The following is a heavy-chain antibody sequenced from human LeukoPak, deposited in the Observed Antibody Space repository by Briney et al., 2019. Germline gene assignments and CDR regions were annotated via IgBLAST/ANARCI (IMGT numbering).Heavy chain of an antibody. CDR2: IYSSGNT. CDR3: ARRYTASPGERFDY. CDR1: GGSISNYY. J-gene: IGHJ4*02. V-gene: IGHV4-59*08. D-gene: IGHD2-2*02. Sequence: SETPSLTCTVSGGSISNYYWTWIRQPPGKGLEWIGYIYSSGNTNYNPSLNSRVTISLDTSKNQFSLMLRSLTAADTAMYYCARRYTASPGERFDYWGQGTLVTVSS.